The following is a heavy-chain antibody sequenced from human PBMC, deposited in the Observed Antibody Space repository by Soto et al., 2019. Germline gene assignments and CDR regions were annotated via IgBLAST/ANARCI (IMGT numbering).Heavy chain of an antibody. J-gene: IGHJ6*02. CDR1: GFTLSDHY. CDR2: SRDKAQGYST. D-gene: IGHD2-21*01. Sequence: GGSLRLSCAGSGFTLSDHYIDWVRQAPGKGLEWVGRSRDKAQGYSTAYAASVKGRFTTSRDESKNSVYLQMNSLKTEDTAVYYCARSVVAVIAFGYQYYGMDAWGQGTTVTVSS. V-gene: IGHV3-72*01. CDR3: ARSVVAVIAFGYQYYGMDA.